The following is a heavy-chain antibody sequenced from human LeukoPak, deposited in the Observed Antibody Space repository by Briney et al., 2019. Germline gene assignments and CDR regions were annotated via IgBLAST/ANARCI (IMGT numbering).Heavy chain of an antibody. Sequence: SETLSLTCTVSGGSITSSSYYWGWIRQPPGKGLEWIGSIYYSESTHYNPSLKSRVTISVDTSKNQFSLKLNSVTAADTAVYYCARGDTVAARPGRFDYWGQGTLVTVSS. D-gene: IGHD6-6*01. CDR1: GGSITSSSYY. J-gene: IGHJ4*02. CDR2: IYYSEST. CDR3: ARGDTVAARPGRFDY. V-gene: IGHV4-39*01.